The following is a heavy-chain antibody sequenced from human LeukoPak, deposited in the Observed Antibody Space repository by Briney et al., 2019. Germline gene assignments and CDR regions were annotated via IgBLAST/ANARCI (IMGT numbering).Heavy chain of an antibody. V-gene: IGHV3-23*01. CDR2: ISGSGGST. Sequence: PGASLRLSCAASGFTFSSYTMSWVRQAPGKGLEWVSAISGSGGSTYYADSVKGRFTISRDNSKNTLYLQMNSLRAEDTAVYYCAKALIAVAGTPGDYWSQGTLVTVSS. CDR1: GFTFSSYT. CDR3: AKALIAVAGTPGDY. D-gene: IGHD6-19*01. J-gene: IGHJ4*02.